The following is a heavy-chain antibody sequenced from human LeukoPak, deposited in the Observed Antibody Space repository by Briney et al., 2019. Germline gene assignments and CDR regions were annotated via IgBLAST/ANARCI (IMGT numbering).Heavy chain of an antibody. CDR2: IYHSGST. V-gene: IGHV4-30-2*01. D-gene: IGHD3-3*01. Sequence: PSETLSLTCTVSGGSISSGGYYWSWIRQPPGKGLEWIGYIYHSGSTYYNPSLKSRVTISVDRSKNQFSLKLSSVTAADTAVYYCARDRPQDFLEWLIGAFDIWGQGTMVTVSS. CDR3: ARDRPQDFLEWLIGAFDI. J-gene: IGHJ3*02. CDR1: GGSISSGGYY.